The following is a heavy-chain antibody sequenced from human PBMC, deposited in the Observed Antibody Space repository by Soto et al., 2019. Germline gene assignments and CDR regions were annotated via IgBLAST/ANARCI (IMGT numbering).Heavy chain of an antibody. V-gene: IGHV3-7*01. CDR1: GFTFSSYW. Sequence: EVQLVESGGGLVQPGGSLRLSCAASGFTFSSYWMSWVRQAPGKGLEWVANIKQDGSEKYYVDSVKGRFTISRDNAKNSLYLQMNSLRAEDTAVYYCARDLSEYYDSSGYIWGDWGQGTLVTVSS. D-gene: IGHD3-22*01. CDR2: IKQDGSEK. CDR3: ARDLSEYYDSSGYIWGD. J-gene: IGHJ4*02.